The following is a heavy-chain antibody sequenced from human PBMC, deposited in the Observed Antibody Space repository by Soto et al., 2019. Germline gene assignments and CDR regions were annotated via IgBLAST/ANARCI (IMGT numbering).Heavy chain of an antibody. CDR2: IYYSGST. Sequence: PSETLSLTCTVSGGSISSSSYYWGWIRQPPGKGLEWIGSIYYSGSTYYNPSLKSRVTISVDTSKNQFSLKLSSVTAADTAVYYCASFIAARHGDDYWGQGTLVPVSS. V-gene: IGHV4-39*01. J-gene: IGHJ4*02. CDR1: GGSISSSSYY. CDR3: ASFIAARHGDDY. D-gene: IGHD6-6*01.